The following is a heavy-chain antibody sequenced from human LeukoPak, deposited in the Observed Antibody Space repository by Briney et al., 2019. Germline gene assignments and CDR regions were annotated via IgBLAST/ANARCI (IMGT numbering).Heavy chain of an antibody. V-gene: IGHV4-59*08. CDR1: GGSINSYY. Sequence: SETLSLTCTVSGGSINSYYWSWIRQPPGKGLEWIGYIYYTGGETNYNPSLKSRLTISVDTSKNQFSLMLTSVTAAATAVYYFARQPGGTAAFDIWAQGTMVTVSS. J-gene: IGHJ3*02. CDR2: IYYTGGET. CDR3: ARQPGGTAAFDI. D-gene: IGHD1-14*01.